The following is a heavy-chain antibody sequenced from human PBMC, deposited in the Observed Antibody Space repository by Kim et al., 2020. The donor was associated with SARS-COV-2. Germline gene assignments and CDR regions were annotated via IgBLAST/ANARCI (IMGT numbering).Heavy chain of an antibody. V-gene: IGHV1-18*01. D-gene: IGHD2-2*02. Sequence: ASVKVSCKASGYTFTSYGISWVRQAPGQGLEWMGWISAYNGNTNYAQKLQGRVTMTTDTSTSTAYMELRSLRSDDTAVYYCARGVSWVDQPLLYEEGQEGTCFDYWGQGTLVTVSS. J-gene: IGHJ4*02. CDR1: GYTFTSYG. CDR3: ARGVSWVDQPLLYEEGQEGTCFDY. CDR2: ISAYNGNT.